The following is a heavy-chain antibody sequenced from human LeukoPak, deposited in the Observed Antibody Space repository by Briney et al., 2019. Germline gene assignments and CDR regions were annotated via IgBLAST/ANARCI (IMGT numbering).Heavy chain of an antibody. CDR1: GGSISSGGYY. CDR2: IYYSGST. J-gene: IGHJ4*02. CDR3: ARQGFGGYCSSTSCSPDY. Sequence: PSQTLSLTCTVSGGSISSGGYYWSWIRQYPGKGLEWIGYIYYSGSTYYNPSLKSRVTISVDTSKNQFSLKLSSVTAADTAVYYCARQGFGGYCSSTSCSPDYWGQGTLVTVSS. V-gene: IGHV4-31*03. D-gene: IGHD2-2*01.